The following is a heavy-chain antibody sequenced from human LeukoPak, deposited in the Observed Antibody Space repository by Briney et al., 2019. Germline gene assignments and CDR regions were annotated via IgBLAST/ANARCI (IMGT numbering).Heavy chain of an antibody. V-gene: IGHV3-21*01. Sequence: PGGSLRLSCAASGFTFSSYGMHWVRQAPGKGLEWVSSISSSSSYIYYADSVKGRFTISRDNAKNSLYLQMNSLRAEDTAVYYCARDSSSEDYYYGMDVWGQGTTVTVSS. J-gene: IGHJ6*02. CDR2: ISSSSSYI. CDR1: GFTFSSYG. D-gene: IGHD6-6*01. CDR3: ARDSSSEDYYYGMDV.